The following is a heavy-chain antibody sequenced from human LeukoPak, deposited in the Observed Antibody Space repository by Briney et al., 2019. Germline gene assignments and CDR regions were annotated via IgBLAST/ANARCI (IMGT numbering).Heavy chain of an antibody. D-gene: IGHD3-9*01. CDR3: AIPNYDILTGPDLYYFDY. V-gene: IGHV1-69*13. J-gene: IGHJ4*02. Sequence: PVKVSCKASGGTFSSYAISWVRQAPGQGLEWMGGIIPIFGTANYAKKFQGRVTITADESTSTAYMELSSLRSEDTAVYYCAIPNYDILTGPDLYYFDYWGQGTLVTVSS. CDR1: GGTFSSYA. CDR2: IIPIFGTA.